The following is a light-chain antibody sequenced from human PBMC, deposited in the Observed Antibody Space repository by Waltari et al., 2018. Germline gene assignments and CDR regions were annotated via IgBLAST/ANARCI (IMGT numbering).Light chain of an antibody. V-gene: IGKV4-1*01. Sequence: DIVMTQSPDSLAVSLGERATINCKSSQSVLSSSNNKNYLGCYQQKPGQPPKLLISWASTRESGVPDRFSGSGSGTDFTLTISSLQTEDVAVYYCQQCYTYPYTFGQGTNLEIK. CDR1: QSVLSSSNNKNY. CDR2: WAS. J-gene: IGKJ2*01. CDR3: QQCYTYPYT.